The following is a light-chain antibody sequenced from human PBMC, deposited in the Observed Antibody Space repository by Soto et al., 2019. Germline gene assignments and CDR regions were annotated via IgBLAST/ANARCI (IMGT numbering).Light chain of an antibody. CDR3: MQALHTPRT. CDR2: WGS. V-gene: IGKV2-28*01. J-gene: IGKJ1*01. Sequence: DLVMTQSPLSLPVTPGEPASISCRSSQSLLHRNGYNYLDWYLQKAGQSPQLLIYWGSHRASGVPDRFSGSGSGTDFTLKISRVEAEDVGVYYCMQALHTPRTFGQGTKVEIK. CDR1: QSLLHRNGYNY.